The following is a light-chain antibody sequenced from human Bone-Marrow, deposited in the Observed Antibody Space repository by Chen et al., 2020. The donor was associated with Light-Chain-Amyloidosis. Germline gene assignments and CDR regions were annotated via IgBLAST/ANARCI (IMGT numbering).Light chain of an antibody. V-gene: IGLV2-14*01. CDR1: SSDVGGDNH. CDR2: EVT. Sequence: SALTQPASASGSPGQSITISCTGTSSDVGGDNHVSWYQQHPDKAHKLMIYEVTNRPSWVPDRFSGSKSDNTASLTISGLQTEDEADYFCSSYTITNTLVFGSGTRVTVL. J-gene: IGLJ1*01. CDR3: SSYTITNTLV.